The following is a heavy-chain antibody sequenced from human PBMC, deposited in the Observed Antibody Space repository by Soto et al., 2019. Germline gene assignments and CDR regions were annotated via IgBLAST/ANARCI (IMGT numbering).Heavy chain of an antibody. D-gene: IGHD6-19*01. V-gene: IGHV4-30-4*01. Sequence: PSETLSLTCTVSGGSISSGDYYWSWIRQPPGKGLEWIGYIYYSGSTYCNPSLKSRVTISVDTSKNQFSLKLSSVPAADTAVYYCATRTIKPGIAVAGRYWYFDLWGRGTLVTVSS. CDR1: GGSISSGDYY. J-gene: IGHJ2*01. CDR3: ATRTIKPGIAVAGRYWYFDL. CDR2: IYYSGST.